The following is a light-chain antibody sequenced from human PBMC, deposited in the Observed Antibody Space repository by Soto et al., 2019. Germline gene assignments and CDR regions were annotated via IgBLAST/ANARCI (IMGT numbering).Light chain of an antibody. CDR3: QQYDNWPPLYT. J-gene: IGKJ2*01. Sequence: EIVMTQSPATLSVSPGERATLFCRASESVSNNLAWYQQKPGQAPRLLMYGASTRAADVPARFSGSGSDTEFTLTISSLQSEDFAVYYCQQYDNWPPLYTFGQGTKLEIK. V-gene: IGKV3-15*01. CDR1: ESVSNN. CDR2: GAS.